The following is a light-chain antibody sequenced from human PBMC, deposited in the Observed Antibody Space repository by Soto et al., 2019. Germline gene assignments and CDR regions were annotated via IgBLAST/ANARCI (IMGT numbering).Light chain of an antibody. CDR2: DVS. V-gene: IGLV2-14*01. CDR3: SSYTISSTSYV. J-gene: IGLJ1*01. CDR1: SSDVGGYNY. Sequence: QSALTQTASVSGSPGQSITISCTGTSSDVGGYNYVSWYQQHPGKAPKLMIYDVSNRPSGVSNRFSGSKSGNTASLTISGLQAEDEADYYCSSYTISSTSYVFGTGTKLTVL.